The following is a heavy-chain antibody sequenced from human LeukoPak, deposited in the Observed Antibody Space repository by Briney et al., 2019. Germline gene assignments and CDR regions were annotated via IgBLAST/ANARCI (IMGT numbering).Heavy chain of an antibody. CDR3: ARDMVWGSAVGAFDI. Sequence: AGGSLRLSCAASGFTFSSYAMSWVRQAPGKGLEWVSAISGSGGSTYYADSVKGRFTISRDNSKNTLYLQMNSLRAEDTAVYYCARDMVWGSAVGAFDIWGQGTMVTVSS. CDR2: ISGSGGST. J-gene: IGHJ3*02. V-gene: IGHV3-23*01. D-gene: IGHD3-10*01. CDR1: GFTFSSYA.